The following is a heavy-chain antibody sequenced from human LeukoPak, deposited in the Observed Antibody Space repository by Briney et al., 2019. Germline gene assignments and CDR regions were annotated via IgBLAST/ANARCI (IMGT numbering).Heavy chain of an antibody. CDR3: AKDRGDYHDSGGFDY. CDR1: GFTFSSYA. J-gene: IGHJ4*02. CDR2: ISGSGGST. Sequence: GGSLRLSCAASGFTFSSYAMSWVRQAPGKGLEWVSAISGSGGSTYYADSVKGRLTISRDNSKNTLYLQMNSLRAEDTAVYYCAKDRGDYHDSGGFDYWGQGTLVTVSS. D-gene: IGHD3-22*01. V-gene: IGHV3-23*01.